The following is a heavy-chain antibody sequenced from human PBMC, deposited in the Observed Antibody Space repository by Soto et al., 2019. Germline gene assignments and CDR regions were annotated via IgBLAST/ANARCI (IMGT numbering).Heavy chain of an antibody. Sequence: QVQLQESGPGLVKPSQTLSLTCTVSGGSISSGDYYWSWIRQPPGKGLEWIGYIYYSGSTYYNPSLMSQVTISVDTSKNQFSLKLSSVTAADTAVYYCARVYGGGDCYPSYYYGMDVWGQGTTVTVSS. V-gene: IGHV4-30-4*01. CDR3: ARVYGGGDCYPSYYYGMDV. D-gene: IGHD2-21*02. J-gene: IGHJ6*02. CDR2: IYYSGST. CDR1: GGSISSGDYY.